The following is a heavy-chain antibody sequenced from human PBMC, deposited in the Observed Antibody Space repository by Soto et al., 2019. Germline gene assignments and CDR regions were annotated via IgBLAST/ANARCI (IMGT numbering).Heavy chain of an antibody. CDR1: GGSISSSSYY. CDR2: IYYSGST. J-gene: IGHJ5*02. V-gene: IGHV4-39*01. Sequence: ETLSLTCTVSGGSISSSSYYWGWIRQPPGKGLEWIGSIYYSGSTYYNPSLKSRVTISVDTSKNQFSLKLSSVTAADTAVYYCARHVVLWFGELLFGWFDPWGQGTLVTVPQ. D-gene: IGHD3-10*01. CDR3: ARHVVLWFGELLFGWFDP.